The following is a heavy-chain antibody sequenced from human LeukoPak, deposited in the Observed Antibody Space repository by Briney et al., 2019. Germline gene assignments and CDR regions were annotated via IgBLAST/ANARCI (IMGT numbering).Heavy chain of an antibody. CDR3: ARDRGIAVAAPGNYYGMDV. V-gene: IGHV4-59*12. J-gene: IGHJ6*02. Sequence: PSETLSLTCTVSGGSISSYYWSWIRQPPGKGLEWIGYIYYSGSTNYNPSLKSRVTISVDTSKNQFSLKLSSVTAADTAVYYCARDRGIAVAAPGNYYGMDVWGQGTTVTVSS. CDR2: IYYSGST. D-gene: IGHD6-19*01. CDR1: GGSISSYY.